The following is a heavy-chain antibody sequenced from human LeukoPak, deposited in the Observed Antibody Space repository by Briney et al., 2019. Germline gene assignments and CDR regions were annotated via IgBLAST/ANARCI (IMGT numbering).Heavy chain of an antibody. V-gene: IGHV1-69*13. CDR3: ARAIPAPDDVNWFDP. J-gene: IGHJ5*02. CDR1: GGTFSSYA. D-gene: IGHD6-13*01. CDR2: IIPIFGTA. Sequence: AASVKVSCKASGGTFSSYAISWVRQAPGQGLEWMGGIIPIFGTANYAQKFKGRVTITADASTKTAYMELSSLRSEDTAAYYCARAIPAPDDVNWFDPWGQGTLVTVSS.